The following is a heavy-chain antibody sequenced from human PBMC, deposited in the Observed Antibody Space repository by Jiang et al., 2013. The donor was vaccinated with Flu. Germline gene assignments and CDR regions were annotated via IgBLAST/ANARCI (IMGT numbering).Heavy chain of an antibody. CDR2: GNT. Sequence: GNTKYSQKFQGRVTITRDTSASTAYMELSSLRSEDTAVYYCAGPRHMAGPNVPLGYYYYYYGMDVWGQGTTVTVSS. D-gene: IGHD6-19*01. CDR3: AGPRHMAGPNVPLGYYYYYYGMDV. J-gene: IGHJ6*02. V-gene: IGHV1-3*01.